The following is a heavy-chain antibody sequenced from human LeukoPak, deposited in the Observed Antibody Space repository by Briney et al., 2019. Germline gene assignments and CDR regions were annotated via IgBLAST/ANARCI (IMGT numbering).Heavy chain of an antibody. V-gene: IGHV4-61*01. CDR1: GSSMSSDYY. CDR2: IHYTGST. D-gene: IGHD3-10*01. Sequence: PSETLSLTCTVSGSSMSSDYYWGWIRQPPGKGLECIGYIHYTGSTNYNPSLKSRVTISVDTSKNQFSLKLNSVTAADTAVYYCARGGYYGSGNDFRFDPWGQGTLVTVSS. J-gene: IGHJ5*02. CDR3: ARGGYYGSGNDFRFDP.